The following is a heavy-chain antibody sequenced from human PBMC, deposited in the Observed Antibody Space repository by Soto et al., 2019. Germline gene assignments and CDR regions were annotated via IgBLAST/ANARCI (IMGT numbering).Heavy chain of an antibody. D-gene: IGHD1-1*01. CDR2: MNSAGSST. CDR3: AREDDWNDDGGRYCCGMDV. J-gene: IGHJ6*02. Sequence: VQLVESGGGLVQPGGSLRLSCAASGFTFSSYWMHWFRQAPGQGLVWVSRMNSAGSSTTYADSVKGRFTLSRDNAKNTLNLQMNSLRAEDTAVYSCAREDDWNDDGGRYCCGMDVWGQGTTVTVSS. V-gene: IGHV3-74*01. CDR1: GFTFSSYW.